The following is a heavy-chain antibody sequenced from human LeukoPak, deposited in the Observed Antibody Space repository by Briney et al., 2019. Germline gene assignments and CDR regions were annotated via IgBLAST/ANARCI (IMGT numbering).Heavy chain of an antibody. CDR1: GYTFTGYY. CDR3: ARGPQSAAAYYYYYYMDV. D-gene: IGHD6-13*01. Sequence: ASVKVSCKASGYTFTGYYMHWVRQAPGQGLEWMGWINPNSGGTNYAQKFQGRVTMTRDTSISTAYMELSRLRSDDTAVYYCARGPQSAAAYYYYYYMDVWGKGTTVTVSS. J-gene: IGHJ6*03. V-gene: IGHV1-2*02. CDR2: INPNSGGT.